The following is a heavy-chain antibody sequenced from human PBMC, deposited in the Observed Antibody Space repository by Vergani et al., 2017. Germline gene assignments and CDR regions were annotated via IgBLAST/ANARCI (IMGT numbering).Heavy chain of an antibody. Sequence: QVQLQESGPGLVKPSETLSLTCTVSGGSIISYYWSWIRQPPGKGLEWIGYIYYSGVATYNPSLKSRVSISVDTSKNQFSLKLSSVTAADTAVYYCARYSQSGYYFDYWGQGTLVTVSS. V-gene: IGHV4-59*01. D-gene: IGHD2-15*01. J-gene: IGHJ4*02. CDR2: IYYSGVA. CDR1: GGSIISYY. CDR3: ARYSQSGYYFDY.